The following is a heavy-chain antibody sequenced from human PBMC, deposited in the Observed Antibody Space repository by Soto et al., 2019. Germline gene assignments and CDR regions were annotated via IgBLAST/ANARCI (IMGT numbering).Heavy chain of an antibody. V-gene: IGHV3-30*18. D-gene: IGHD3-10*01. Sequence: PGGSLRLSCAASGFTFSSYGMHWVRQAPGKGLEWVAVISYDGSNKYYADSVKGRFTISRDNSKNTLYLQMNSLRAEDTAVYYCAKDPMTEYLWFGELLSDYWGQGTLVTVSS. J-gene: IGHJ4*02. CDR3: AKDPMTEYLWFGELLSDY. CDR1: GFTFSSYG. CDR2: ISYDGSNK.